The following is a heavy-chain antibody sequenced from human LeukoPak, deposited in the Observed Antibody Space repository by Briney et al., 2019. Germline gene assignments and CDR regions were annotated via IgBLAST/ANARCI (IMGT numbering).Heavy chain of an antibody. CDR2: ISGSSVYI. CDR1: GFTFSRYS. CDR3: VRAMEMTTIGPGY. D-gene: IGHD5-24*01. V-gene: IGHV3-21*01. J-gene: IGHJ4*02. Sequence: PGGSLRLSCAASGFTFSRYSMNWVRQAPGKGLEWVSSISGSSVYIYYADSVQGRFTISRDNAKKSLFLQMNSLRAEDTAVYYCVRAMEMTTIGPGYWGQGTLVTVSS.